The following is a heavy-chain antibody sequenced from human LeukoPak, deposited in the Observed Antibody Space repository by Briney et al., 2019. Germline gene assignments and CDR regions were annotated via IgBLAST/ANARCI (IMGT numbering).Heavy chain of an antibody. Sequence: PSETLSLTCTVSGGSISNYYWSWIRQPPGKGLEWIGYIYYSGSTSYNPSLKSRVTISIDTSKKQFSLKLSSVTAADTAVYYCARSYSSGFLDYWGQGTLVTVSS. D-gene: IGHD6-19*01. CDR2: IYYSGST. V-gene: IGHV4-59*01. J-gene: IGHJ4*02. CDR1: GGSISNYY. CDR3: ARSYSSGFLDY.